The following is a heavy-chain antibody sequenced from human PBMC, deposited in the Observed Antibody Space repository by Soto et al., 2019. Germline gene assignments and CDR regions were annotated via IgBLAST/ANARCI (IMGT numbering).Heavy chain of an antibody. Sequence: GSLRLSCAASGFTFSDYYMSWIRQAPGKGLEWVSYISSSSTYTNYADSVKGRFTISRDNAKNSLYLQMNSLRADDTAVYYCVKGGACSGGTCYVGLFDYWGQGALVTVSS. CDR1: GFTFSDYY. CDR3: VKGGACSGGTCYVGLFDY. V-gene: IGHV3-11*06. CDR2: ISSSSTYT. D-gene: IGHD2-15*01. J-gene: IGHJ4*02.